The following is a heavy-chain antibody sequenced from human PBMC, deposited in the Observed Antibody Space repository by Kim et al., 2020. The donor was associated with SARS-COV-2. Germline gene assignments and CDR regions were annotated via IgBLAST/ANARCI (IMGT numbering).Heavy chain of an antibody. J-gene: IGHJ6*02. CDR3: ARERVDISSWYPPQERRGGMDV. D-gene: IGHD6-13*01. V-gene: IGHV4-61*01. CDR2: VYYRGSTNVDYRGST. CDR1: GGSISSSSYY. Sequence: SETLSLTCTVSGGSISSSSYYWGWIRQPPGKGLEWIANVYYRGSTNVDYRGSTSYNPSLKSRITISADASRNQVSLTLGSVTTADTAVYYCARERVDISSWYPPQERRGGMDVWGQGTTVTVSS.